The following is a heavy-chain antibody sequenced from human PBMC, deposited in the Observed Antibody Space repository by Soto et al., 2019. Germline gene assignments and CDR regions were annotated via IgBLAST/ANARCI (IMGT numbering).Heavy chain of an antibody. J-gene: IGHJ4*02. Sequence: GGSLRLSCETSGFIFKMYWMHWVRQVPGQGPQWVARITDDGSTTYYAASVEGRFTISRDNAKNALYLQMTSLRPDDTAVYHCTRGPRPTSIGTGAFWGQGTLVTVSS. V-gene: IGHV3-74*01. CDR3: TRGPRPTSIGTGAF. CDR1: GFIFKMYW. CDR2: ITDDGSTT. D-gene: IGHD3-10*01.